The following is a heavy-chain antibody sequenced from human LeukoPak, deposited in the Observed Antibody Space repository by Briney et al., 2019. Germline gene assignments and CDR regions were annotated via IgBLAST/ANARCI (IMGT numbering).Heavy chain of an antibody. V-gene: IGHV3-7*01. CDR2: IKEDGSEK. Sequence: GGALRLSCAASGFTFSNYWMSWVRQAPGKGLDWVANIKEDGSEKNYVDSVKGRFTISRDNAKNSLYLQMNSLRAEDMAVYYCARVGHGDWEYCQHWGQGTLVTVPS. J-gene: IGHJ1*01. CDR3: ARVGHGDWEYCQH. CDR1: GFTFSNYW. D-gene: IGHD4-17*01.